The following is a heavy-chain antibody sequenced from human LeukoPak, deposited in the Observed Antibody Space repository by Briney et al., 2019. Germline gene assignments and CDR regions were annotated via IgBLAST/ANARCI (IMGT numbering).Heavy chain of an antibody. J-gene: IGHJ4*02. CDR3: AKVYSGGNYQPIDY. CDR2: ISGGGGST. CDR1: GFTFSSYA. Sequence: GGSLRLSCAASGFTFSSYAMSWVRQAPGKGLEWVSAISGGGGSTYYVDSVKGWFTISRDNSKNTLYLQMSSLRAEDTALYYCAKVYSGGNYQPIDYWGQGTLVTVSS. V-gene: IGHV3-23*01. D-gene: IGHD1-7*01.